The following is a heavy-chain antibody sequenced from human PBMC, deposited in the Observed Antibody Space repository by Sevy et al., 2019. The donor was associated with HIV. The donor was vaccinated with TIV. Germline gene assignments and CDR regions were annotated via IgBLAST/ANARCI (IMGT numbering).Heavy chain of an antibody. CDR3: ARRLSSAWYFDF. CDR1: GFSVSRNH. J-gene: IGHJ4*02. Sequence: GSLRLSCAASGFSVSRNHINWVRQAPGKGQEWISVIYSDGTTQYADSVKGRFTISRDTSNNTLYLQVSSLRADDTAVYYCARRLSSAWYFDFWGQGTLVTVSS. D-gene: IGHD6-19*01. V-gene: IGHV3-53*01. CDR2: IYSDGTT.